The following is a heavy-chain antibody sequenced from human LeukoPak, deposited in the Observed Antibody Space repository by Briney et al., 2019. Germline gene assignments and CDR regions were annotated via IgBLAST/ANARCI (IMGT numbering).Heavy chain of an antibody. CDR1: GFTFSSYS. CDR3: ARDQGLLWFGESIDY. J-gene: IGHJ4*02. D-gene: IGHD3-10*01. Sequence: GGSLRLSYAASGFTFSSYSMNWVRQAPGKGLEWVSYISSSSSTIYYADSVKGRFTISRDNAKNSLYLQMNSLRDEDTAVYYCARDQGLLWFGESIDYWGQGTLVTVSS. V-gene: IGHV3-48*02. CDR2: ISSSSSTI.